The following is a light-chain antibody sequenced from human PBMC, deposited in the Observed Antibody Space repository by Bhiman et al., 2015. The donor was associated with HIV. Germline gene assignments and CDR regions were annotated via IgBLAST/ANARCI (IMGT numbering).Light chain of an antibody. CDR2: DVS. V-gene: IGLV2-14*03. Sequence: QSALTQPASVSGSPGQSITISCTGTSSDVGGYNYVSWYQQHPGKAPKLMIYDVSSRPSGVSNRFSGSKSANTASLTISGLQAEDEADYYCSSYAGSSPWVFGGGTKLTVL. CDR1: SSDVGGYNY. J-gene: IGLJ3*02. CDR3: SSYAGSSPWV.